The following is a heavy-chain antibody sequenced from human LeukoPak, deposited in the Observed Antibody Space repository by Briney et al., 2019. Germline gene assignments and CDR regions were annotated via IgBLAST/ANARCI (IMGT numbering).Heavy chain of an antibody. J-gene: IGHJ4*02. CDR1: GFTFTHAW. Sequence: PGGALRLSCAASGFTFTHAWMSWVRQAPGKGVEWVGRIKSKTDGGTTDYAAPVKGRFTISRDDSKNTLYLQMNSLKTEDTAVYYCTTDPWGNEYCSSTSCYGLDYWGQGTLVTVSS. CDR3: TTDPWGNEYCSSTSCYGLDY. V-gene: IGHV3-15*01. D-gene: IGHD2-2*01. CDR2: IKSKTDGGTT.